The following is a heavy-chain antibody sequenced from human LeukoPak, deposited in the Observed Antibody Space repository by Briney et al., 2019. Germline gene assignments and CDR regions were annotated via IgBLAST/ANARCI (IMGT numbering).Heavy chain of an antibody. J-gene: IGHJ4*02. Sequence: SQTLSLTCAISGDSVSSNRAAWNWIRQSPSRGLEWLGSTYYRSKWYNDYAVSVKSRITINPDTSKKQSSLQLKYVTPEDTAVYYCAREEDYSSGWLTDWGQGTLVIVSS. CDR1: GDSVSSNRAA. CDR2: TYYRSKWYN. D-gene: IGHD6-19*01. V-gene: IGHV6-1*01. CDR3: AREEDYSSGWLTD.